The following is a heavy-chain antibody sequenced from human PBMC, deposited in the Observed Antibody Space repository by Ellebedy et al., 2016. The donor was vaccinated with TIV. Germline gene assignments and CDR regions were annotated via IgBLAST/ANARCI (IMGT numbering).Heavy chain of an antibody. J-gene: IGHJ4*02. CDR3: ARDPYQMATIRGYFDY. D-gene: IGHD5-12*01. CDR2: INAGNGNT. CDR1: GYTFTSYA. V-gene: IGHV1-3*01. Sequence: ASVKVSCRASGYTFTSYAMHWVRQAPGQRLEWMGWINAGNGNTKYSQKFQGRVTITRDTSASTAYMELNSLRSEDTAVYYCARDPYQMATIRGYFDYWGQGTLVTVSS.